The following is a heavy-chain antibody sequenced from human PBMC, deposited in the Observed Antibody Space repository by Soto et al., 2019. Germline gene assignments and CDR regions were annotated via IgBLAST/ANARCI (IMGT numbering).Heavy chain of an antibody. D-gene: IGHD6-13*01. Sequence: PGGSLRLSCAASGFTFSSYSMNWVRQAPGKGLEWVSSISSSSSYTCYADSVKGRFTISRDNAKNSLYLQMNSLRAEDTAVYYCARGGQQLVSWGQGTLVTVSS. CDR1: GFTFSSYS. V-gene: IGHV3-21*01. J-gene: IGHJ4*02. CDR2: ISSSSSYT. CDR3: ARGGQQLVS.